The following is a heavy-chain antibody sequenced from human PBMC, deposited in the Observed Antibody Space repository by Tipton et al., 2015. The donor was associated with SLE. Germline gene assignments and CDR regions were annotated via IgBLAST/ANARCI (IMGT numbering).Heavy chain of an antibody. J-gene: IGHJ4*02. CDR3: ASGDDRYGSGSCPFAY. CDR2: ISYDGSNK. D-gene: IGHD3-10*01. Sequence: SLRLSCAASGFTFSSYAMHWVRQAPGKGLEWVAVISYDGSNKYYADSVKGRFTISRDNSKNTLYLQMNSLRAEDTAVYYCASGDDRYGSGSCPFAYWGQGTLVTVSS. V-gene: IGHV3-30-3*01. CDR1: GFTFSSYA.